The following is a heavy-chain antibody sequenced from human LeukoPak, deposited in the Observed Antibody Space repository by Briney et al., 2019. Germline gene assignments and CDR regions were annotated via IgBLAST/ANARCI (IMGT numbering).Heavy chain of an antibody. CDR3: ATPVGGVWSFDY. CDR2: IKQDESEK. Sequence: GGSLRLSCAASGFTFRDYFMSWIRQAPGKGLEWVANIKQDESEKYYVDSVKGRFTVSRDNSKNSVYLQMNSLRAEDTAMYYCATPVGGVWSFDYWGQGTLVTVSS. V-gene: IGHV3-7*01. J-gene: IGHJ4*02. CDR1: GFTFRDYF. D-gene: IGHD2-15*01.